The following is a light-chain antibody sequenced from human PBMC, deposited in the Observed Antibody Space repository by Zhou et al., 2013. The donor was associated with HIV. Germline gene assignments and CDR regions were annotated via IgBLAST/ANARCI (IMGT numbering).Light chain of an antibody. CDR2: GAS. J-gene: IGKJ1*01. V-gene: IGKV3-20*01. CDR3: QQYASSPRT. CDR1: QSVSSSY. Sequence: EIVLTQSPGTLSLSPGERATLSCRASQSVSSSYLAWYQQKPGQAPRLLIYGASSRAPGIPDRFSGSGSGTDFTLTISRLEPEDFAVYSCQQYASSPRTFGQGTKVEIK.